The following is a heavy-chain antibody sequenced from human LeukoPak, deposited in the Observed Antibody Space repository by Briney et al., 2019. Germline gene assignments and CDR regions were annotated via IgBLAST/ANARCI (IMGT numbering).Heavy chain of an antibody. D-gene: IGHD3-16*01. Sequence: GASVKVSCKASGYTFTYYTMDWVRRAPGQGLEWMGWINTNTGSPTYAQGFTGRFVFSLDTSVSTAYLQISSLKAEDTAVYYCAVKLRLGALGFFDYWGQGTLVTVSS. CDR3: AVKLRLGALGFFDY. J-gene: IGHJ4*02. V-gene: IGHV7-4-1*02. CDR2: INTNTGSP. CDR1: GYTFTYYT.